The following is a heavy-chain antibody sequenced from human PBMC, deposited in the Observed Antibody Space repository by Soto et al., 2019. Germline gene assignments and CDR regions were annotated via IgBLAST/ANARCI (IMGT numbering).Heavy chain of an antibody. CDR1: GGSISSGGYS. CDR3: ARDSLEWDYGMDV. V-gene: IGHV4-30-2*01. CDR2: IYHSGST. D-gene: IGHD3-3*01. J-gene: IGHJ6*02. Sequence: QLQLQESGSGLVKPSQTLSLTCAVSGGSISSGGYSWSWIRQPPRKGLEWIGYIYHSGSTYYNPSLKSRVTISVDRSKNQFSLKLSSVTAADTAVYYCARDSLEWDYGMDVWGQGTTVTVSS.